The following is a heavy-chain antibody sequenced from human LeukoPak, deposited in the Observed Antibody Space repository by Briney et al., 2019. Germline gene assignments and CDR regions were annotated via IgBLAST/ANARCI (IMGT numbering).Heavy chain of an antibody. CDR3: AKRPGAAAAGPTDY. CDR1: GFTFSSYA. Sequence: GGSLRLSCAGSGFTFSSYAMSWVRRAPGKGLEWVSSITSSGGTTYYADSVKGRFTISRDNSKNTLYLQVNSLRAEDTAVYYCAKRPGAAAAGPTDYWGQGTLVTVSS. CDR2: ITSSGGTT. J-gene: IGHJ4*02. V-gene: IGHV3-23*01. D-gene: IGHD6-13*01.